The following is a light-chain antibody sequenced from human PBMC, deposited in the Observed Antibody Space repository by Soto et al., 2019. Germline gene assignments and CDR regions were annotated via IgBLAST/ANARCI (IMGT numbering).Light chain of an antibody. V-gene: IGKV3-20*01. CDR2: GAS. Sequence: ENVLTQSPGTLSLSPGERATLSCGASQTVSSTYLGWYQQKLGQAPRLLIYGASSRATGIPDRFSGSGSGTDFTLTISRLEPEDFAIYYCQQYGSSPLTFGGGTKVDIK. CDR3: QQYGSSPLT. CDR1: QTVSSTY. J-gene: IGKJ4*01.